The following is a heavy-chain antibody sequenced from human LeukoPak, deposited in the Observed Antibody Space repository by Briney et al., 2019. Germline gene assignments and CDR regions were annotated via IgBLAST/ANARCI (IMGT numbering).Heavy chain of an antibody. CDR1: GGTFSSYA. D-gene: IGHD6-13*01. CDR3: AIGQLVENWFDP. V-gene: IGHV1-69*04. Sequence: SVKVSCKASGGTFSSYAISWVRQAPGQGLEWMGRIIPILGIANYAQKFQGRVTITADKSTSTAYMELSSLRSEDTAVYYCAIGQLVENWFDPWGQGTLVTVSS. J-gene: IGHJ5*02. CDR2: IIPILGIA.